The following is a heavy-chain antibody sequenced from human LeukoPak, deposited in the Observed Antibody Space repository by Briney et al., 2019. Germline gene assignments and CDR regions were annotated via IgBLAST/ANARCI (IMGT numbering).Heavy chain of an antibody. CDR1: GFTFSDFP. V-gene: IGHV3-30-3*01. Sequence: RSLRLSCAASGFTFSDFPMDWVRQAPGKGLEWVAVISYDASDESYADSVKGRFTITRDNSKNTVYLQMNSLRPEDTAVYYCARGSEGEDAFDIWGQGTMVTVSS. CDR3: ARGSEGEDAFDI. CDR2: ISYDASDE. D-gene: IGHD3-16*01. J-gene: IGHJ3*02.